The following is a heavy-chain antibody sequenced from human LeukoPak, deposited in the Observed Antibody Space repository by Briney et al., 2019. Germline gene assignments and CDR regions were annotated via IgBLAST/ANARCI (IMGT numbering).Heavy chain of an antibody. D-gene: IGHD6-13*01. Sequence: SETLSLTCTVSGGSISSYYWSWIRQRPGKGLEWIGYIYYSGSTNYNPSLKSRVTISVDTSKNQFSLKLSSVTAADTAVYYCAREIQQLVSLDYWGQGTLVTVSS. CDR3: AREIQQLVSLDY. CDR2: IYYSGST. J-gene: IGHJ4*02. V-gene: IGHV4-59*01. CDR1: GGSISSYY.